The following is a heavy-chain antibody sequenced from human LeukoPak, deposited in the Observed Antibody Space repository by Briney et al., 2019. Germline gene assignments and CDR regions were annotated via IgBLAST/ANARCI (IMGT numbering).Heavy chain of an antibody. CDR1: GGSISSGGYY. V-gene: IGHV4-31*03. CDR2: IYYSGST. Sequence: SETLSLTCTVSGGSISSGGYYWSWIRQHPGKGLEWIGYIYYSGSTYYNPSLKSRVTISVDTSKNQFSLKLSSVTAADTAVYYCARGPMSIYQLPLQYYYYMDVWGKGTTVTVSS. CDR3: ARGPMSIYQLPLQYYYYMDV. J-gene: IGHJ6*03. D-gene: IGHD2-2*01.